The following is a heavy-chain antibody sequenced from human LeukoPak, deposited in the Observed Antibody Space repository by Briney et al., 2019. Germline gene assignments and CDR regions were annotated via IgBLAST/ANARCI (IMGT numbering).Heavy chain of an antibody. CDR3: ALYCSGGSCYSIGGAFDI. J-gene: IGHJ3*02. CDR1: GFTFSNYA. D-gene: IGHD2-15*01. CDR2: ISRSGTKT. V-gene: IGHV3-23*01. Sequence: GPLRLSGAASGFTFSNYAMSWFRQASGKGLGWVSAISRSGTKTYYADSVKCQLTISIDNSRNTLDLQMNSLRAEDTAVYFCALYCSGGSCYSIGGAFDIWGQGTLVTVSS.